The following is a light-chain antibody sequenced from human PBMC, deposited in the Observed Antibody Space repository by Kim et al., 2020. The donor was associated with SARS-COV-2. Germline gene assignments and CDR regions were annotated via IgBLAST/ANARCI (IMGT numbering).Light chain of an antibody. V-gene: IGLV3-19*01. CDR2: GEN. CDR3: HSRDSSGNPWV. CDR1: SLSSYY. J-gene: IGLJ3*02. Sequence: ALGQTVRITCQGDSLSSYYPSWYQQKPGQAPVLVVYGENNRPSGIPDRFSGSRSGSTASLTITGAQAEDEADYFCHSRDSSGNPWVFGGGTQLTVL.